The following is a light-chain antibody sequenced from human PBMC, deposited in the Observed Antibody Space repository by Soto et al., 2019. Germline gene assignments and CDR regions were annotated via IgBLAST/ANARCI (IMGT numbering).Light chain of an antibody. V-gene: IGKV3-11*01. CDR1: QSVNSY. J-gene: IGKJ2*01. CDR3: QQRSSWQYT. CDR2: DAS. Sequence: EIVLTQSPATLSLSPGERATLSCRASQSVNSYLAWYQQKPGQDPRLLIYDASNRATGIPARFSGSGSGTDFTLTISSLEPEDFAVYYFQQRSSWQYTFGQWTKLEIK.